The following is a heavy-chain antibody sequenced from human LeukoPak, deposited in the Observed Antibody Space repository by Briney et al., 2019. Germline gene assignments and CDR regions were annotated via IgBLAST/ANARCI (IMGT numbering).Heavy chain of an antibody. CDR1: GGSFSGYY. CDR2: INHSGST. V-gene: IGHV4-34*01. Sequence: PSETLSLTCAVYGGSFSGYYWSWIRQPPGKGLEWIGEINHSGSTNYNPSLKSRVTISVDTSKNRFSLKLSSVTAADTAVYYCARGGEIEMATTYQNWFDPWGQGTLVTVSS. J-gene: IGHJ5*02. CDR3: ARGGEIEMATTYQNWFDP. D-gene: IGHD5-24*01.